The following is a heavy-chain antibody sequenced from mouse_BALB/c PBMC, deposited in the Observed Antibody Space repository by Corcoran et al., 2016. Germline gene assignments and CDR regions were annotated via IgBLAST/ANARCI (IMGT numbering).Heavy chain of an antibody. V-gene: IGHV9-3-1*01. CDR2: INTYTGEP. CDR1: GYTFTNYG. Sequence: QIPLVQSGPELKKPGETVKISCKASGYTFTNYGMNWVEQAPGKGLKWMGWINTYTGEPTYADDFKGRFAFSLETSASTTYLQINNLKNEDTATYFCARDGYDGYYYAMDYWGQGTSVTVSS. CDR3: ARDGYDGYYYAMDY. D-gene: IGHD2-2*01. J-gene: IGHJ4*01.